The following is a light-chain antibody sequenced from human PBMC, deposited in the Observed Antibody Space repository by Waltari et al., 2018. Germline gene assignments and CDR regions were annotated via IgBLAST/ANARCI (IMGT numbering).Light chain of an antibody. CDR1: QSLLDRNGYNL. V-gene: IGKV2-28*01. CDR3: MQALQTPWT. J-gene: IGKJ1*01. Sequence: EIVVTQSPLSLPVTPGEPASISCRSSQSLLDRNGYNLLDWYLQKPGQSPQLLIYFGSNRASGVPDRFSGSVSGSDFTLKISRVEAEDVGVYYCMQALQTPWTFGQGTKVEIK. CDR2: FGS.